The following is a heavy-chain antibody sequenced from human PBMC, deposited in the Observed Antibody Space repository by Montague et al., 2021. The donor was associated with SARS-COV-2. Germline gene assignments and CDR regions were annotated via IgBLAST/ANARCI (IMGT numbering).Heavy chain of an antibody. CDR2: ISYAGSNK. J-gene: IGHJ4*02. CDR1: GFTFSSYA. CDR3: ARGTGISSGWFDY. D-gene: IGHD6-19*01. Sequence: SLRLSCAASGFTFSSYAMHWVRQAPGKGLEWVAVISYAGSNKYYXDSVKGRFTISRDNSKNTLYLQMNSLRAEDTAVYYCARGTGISSGWFDYWGQGTLVTVSS. V-gene: IGHV3-30-3*01.